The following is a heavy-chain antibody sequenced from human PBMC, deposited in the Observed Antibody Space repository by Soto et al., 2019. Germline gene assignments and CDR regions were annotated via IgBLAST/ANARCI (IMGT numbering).Heavy chain of an antibody. CDR2: IHPSGQPI. CDR1: GFTFSSAE. Sequence: EVQLVESGGGLVQPGGSLRLSCAVSGFTFSSAEMYWVRQAPGKGLEWISYIHPSGQPIFYADSVKGRFTISRYKAKNSLFLQMNCLSAEDTAVYYCARRASRWGQGTMVTVSS. D-gene: IGHD1-26*01. CDR3: ARRASR. J-gene: IGHJ3*01. V-gene: IGHV3-48*03.